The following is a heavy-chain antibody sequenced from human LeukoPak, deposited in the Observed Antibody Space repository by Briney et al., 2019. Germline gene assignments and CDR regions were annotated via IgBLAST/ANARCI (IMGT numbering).Heavy chain of an antibody. D-gene: IGHD3-22*01. CDR3: AKDRTDYYDSSGYYYEDRYFDY. J-gene: IGHJ4*02. Sequence: GSLRLSCAGSGFTFSTCGMSWVRQAPGEGLGWVSAIDGSGTNTLYADSVKGRFTISRDNSKNTLYLQMNSLRAEDTAVYYCAKDRTDYYDSSGYYYEDRYFDYWGQGTLVTVSS. CDR1: GFTFSTCG. CDR2: IDGSGTNT. V-gene: IGHV3-23*01.